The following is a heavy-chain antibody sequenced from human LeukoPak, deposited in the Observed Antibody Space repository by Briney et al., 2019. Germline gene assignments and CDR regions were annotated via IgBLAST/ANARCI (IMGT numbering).Heavy chain of an antibody. CDR1: GGSFSGYY. CDR2: INHSGST. Sequence: PSETLSLTCAVYGGSFSGYYWSWIRQPPGKGLEWIGEINHSGSTNYNPSLKSRVTISVDTSKNQFSLKLSSVTAADTAVYYCARSRWGYYPDYWGQGTLVTVSS. CDR3: ARSRWGYYPDY. J-gene: IGHJ4*02. V-gene: IGHV4-34*01. D-gene: IGHD2-21*01.